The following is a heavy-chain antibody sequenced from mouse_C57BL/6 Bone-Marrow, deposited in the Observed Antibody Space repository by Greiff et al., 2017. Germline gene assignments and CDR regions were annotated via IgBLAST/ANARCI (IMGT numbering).Heavy chain of an antibody. CDR2: INPYNGGT. CDR1: GYTFTDYS. CDR3: AHLPPYAMDY. J-gene: IGHJ4*01. D-gene: IGHD6-1*01. V-gene: IGHV1-19*01. Sequence: EVQLQQSGPVLVKPGASVKMSCKASGYTFTDYSMNWVKQSHGKSLEWIGVINPYNGGTSYNQKFKGKATLTVDKSSSTAYMELNSLTSEGSAVYYCAHLPPYAMDYWGQGTSVTVSS.